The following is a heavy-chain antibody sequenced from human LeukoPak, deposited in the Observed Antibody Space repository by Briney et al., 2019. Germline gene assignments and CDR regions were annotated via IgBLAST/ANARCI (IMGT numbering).Heavy chain of an antibody. Sequence: GASVKVSCKASGYTFTGYYMHWVRQAPGKGLEWMGGFDPEDGETIYAQKFQGRVTMTEDTSTDTAYMELSSLRSEDTAVYYCATIGVRTGYYHDAFDIWGQGTMVTVSS. V-gene: IGHV1-24*01. CDR1: GYTFTGYY. J-gene: IGHJ3*02. D-gene: IGHD3/OR15-3a*01. CDR3: ATIGVRTGYYHDAFDI. CDR2: FDPEDGET.